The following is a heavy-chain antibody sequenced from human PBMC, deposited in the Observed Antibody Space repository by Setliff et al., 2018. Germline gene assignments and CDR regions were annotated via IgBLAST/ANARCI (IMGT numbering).Heavy chain of an antibody. CDR3: VKDTGNGGNTGLDY. Sequence: GGSLRLSCSTSGFTFDDYAMHWVRQAPGRGLEWVSLISWDGTRTNYVDSLKGRVTISRDNSKNSLFLQMNSLRVEDTALYYCVKDTGNGGNTGLDYWGQGTLVTVSS. J-gene: IGHJ4*02. V-gene: IGHV3-43D*04. CDR2: ISWDGTRT. D-gene: IGHD2-15*01. CDR1: GFTFDDYA.